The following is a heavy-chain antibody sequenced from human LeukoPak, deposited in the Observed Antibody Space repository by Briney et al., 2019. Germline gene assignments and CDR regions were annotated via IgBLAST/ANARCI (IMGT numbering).Heavy chain of an antibody. CDR1: GGSISSSNYY. CDR3: ARLLIACSSTSCYFDY. J-gene: IGHJ4*02. Sequence: PSETLSLTCTVSGGSISSSNYYWGWIRQPPGKGLEWIGSIYYSGITYYNPSLKSRVTISVYTSNNQFSLKLSSLTAADTAMYYCARLLIACSSTSCYFDYWGQGTLVTVSS. D-gene: IGHD2-2*01. V-gene: IGHV4-39*01. CDR2: IYYSGIT.